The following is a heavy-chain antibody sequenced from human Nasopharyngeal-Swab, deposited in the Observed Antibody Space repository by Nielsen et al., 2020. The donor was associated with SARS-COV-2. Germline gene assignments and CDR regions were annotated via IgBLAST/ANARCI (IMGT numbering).Heavy chain of an antibody. V-gene: IGHV4-34*01. CDR2: INHSGST. J-gene: IGHJ6*03. CDR3: ARVLRGVAARPLGFGYYYYYYMDV. D-gene: IGHD6-6*01. Sequence: WIRQPPGKGLEWIGGINHSGSTNYNPSLKSRVTISVDTSKNQFSLKLSSVTAADTAVYYCARVLRGVAARPLGFGYYYYYYMDVWGKGTTVTVSS.